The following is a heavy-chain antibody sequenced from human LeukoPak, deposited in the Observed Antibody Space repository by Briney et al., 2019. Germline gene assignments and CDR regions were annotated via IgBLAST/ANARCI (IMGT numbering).Heavy chain of an antibody. CDR3: ARVRSGSYYEIDY. J-gene: IGHJ4*02. CDR1: GFTFSSYG. Sequence: QPGGSLRLSCAASGFTFSSYGMHWVRQAPGKGLEWVAVIWSDGSNKYYADSVKGRFTISRDNSKNTLYLQMNSLRAEDTAVYYCARVRSGSYYEIDYWGQGTLATVSS. CDR2: IWSDGSNK. D-gene: IGHD1-26*01. V-gene: IGHV3-33*01.